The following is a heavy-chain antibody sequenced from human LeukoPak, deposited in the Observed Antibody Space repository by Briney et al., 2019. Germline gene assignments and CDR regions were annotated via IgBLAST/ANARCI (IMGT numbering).Heavy chain of an antibody. CDR1: GSTINTFG. CDR3: AKDLSYSYDI. Sequence: GRSLRLSCIVSGSTINTFGFHWFRQAPGKGPEWLAFIGHDGNYKHYGDSVRGRFTISRDNSKNTVYLEMDSLRADDTALYRCAKDLSYSYDIWGQGTKVTVSS. CDR2: IGHDGNYK. J-gene: IGHJ3*02. D-gene: IGHD2-15*01. V-gene: IGHV3-30*02.